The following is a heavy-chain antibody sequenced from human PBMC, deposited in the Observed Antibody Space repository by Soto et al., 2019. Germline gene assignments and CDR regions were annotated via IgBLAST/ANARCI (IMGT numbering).Heavy chain of an antibody. D-gene: IGHD1-7*01. Sequence: QVQLQESGPGLVKPSQTLSLTCAISGDSVSSNSAAWNWIRLSPSRGLEWLARTYYRSRWYNDYAVSVRSRITVNPDTSKSQFALQLTSVTPEETAVYYCAGTTSHQWYYMDVWGKGTTVTVSS. J-gene: IGHJ6*03. CDR2: TYYRSRWYN. CDR1: GDSVSSNSAA. V-gene: IGHV6-1*01. CDR3: AGTTSHQWYYMDV.